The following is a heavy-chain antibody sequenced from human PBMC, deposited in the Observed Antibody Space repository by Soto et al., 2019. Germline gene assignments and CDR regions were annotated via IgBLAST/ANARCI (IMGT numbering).Heavy chain of an antibody. V-gene: IGHV1-69*13. CDR1: GGTFSSYA. D-gene: IGHD2-2*01. CDR2: IIPIFGTA. Sequence: SVKVSCKASGGTFSSYAISWVRQAPGQGLEWMGGIIPIFGTANYAQKFQGRVTITADESTSTAYMELSSLRSEDTAVYYCAREIVVVPAAYYYYYGMDVWGQGTTVTVSS. J-gene: IGHJ6*02. CDR3: AREIVVVPAAYYYYYGMDV.